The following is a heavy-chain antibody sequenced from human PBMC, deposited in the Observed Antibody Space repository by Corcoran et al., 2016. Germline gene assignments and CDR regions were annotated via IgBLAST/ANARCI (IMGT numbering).Heavy chain of an antibody. J-gene: IGHJ6*02. V-gene: IGHV4-4*07. CDR1: GGSISSYY. D-gene: IGHD5-18*01. CDR2: IYTSGST. Sequence: QVHLQESGPGLVKPSETLSLTCTVSGGSISSYYWSWIQQPAGKGLEWIGRIYTSGSTNYNPSLKSRVTMSVDTSKNQFSLKLSSVTAADTAVYYCAFTGYSYDYGMDVWGQGTTVTVSS. CDR3: AFTGYSYDYGMDV.